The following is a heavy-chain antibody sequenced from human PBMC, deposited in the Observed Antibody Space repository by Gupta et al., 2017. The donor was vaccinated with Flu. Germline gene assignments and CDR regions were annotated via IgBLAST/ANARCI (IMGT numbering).Heavy chain of an antibody. CDR2: INVDGSSI. J-gene: IGHJ4*02. CDR1: GFTFSSYW. D-gene: IGHD2-8*02. V-gene: IGHV3-74*01. CDR3: VREGHCAGDCFDY. Sequence: EVQLVESGGGLVQPGGSLRLPCTATGFTFSSYWMQWVRPALGKGLVWVSRINVDGSSISDADFVKGRFTISRDNAKNTLYLQMNSLRGEDTAVDYCVREGHCAGDCFDYWGQGTLVTASS.